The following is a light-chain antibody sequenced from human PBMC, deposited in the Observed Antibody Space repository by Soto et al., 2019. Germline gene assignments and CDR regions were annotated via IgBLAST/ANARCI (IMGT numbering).Light chain of an antibody. J-gene: IGKJ4*01. Sequence: EIVMTQSPATLSVSPGEGVTLSCRASQSVSSNLAWYQQQPGQAPRLLIYGASTRATGFPARFSGSGSGTEFTLTISSLQSEDFAVYYCQQYNNWPLTFGG. CDR2: GAS. CDR3: QQYNNWPLT. CDR1: QSVSSN. V-gene: IGKV3-15*01.